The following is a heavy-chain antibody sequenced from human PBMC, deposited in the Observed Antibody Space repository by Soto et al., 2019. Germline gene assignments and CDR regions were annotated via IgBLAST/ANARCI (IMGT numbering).Heavy chain of an antibody. CDR1: GGSISSSSYY. J-gene: IGHJ6*02. D-gene: IGHD3-3*01. CDR2: IYYSGST. V-gene: IGHV4-39*07. Sequence: SETLSLTCTVSGGSISSSSYYWGWIRQPPGKGLEWIGSIYYSGSTYYNPSLKSRVTISVDTSKNQFSLKLSSVTAADTAVYYCARDTLPGIANYDFWSGYYEFDGMDVWGQGTTVTVSS. CDR3: ARDTLPGIANYDFWSGYYEFDGMDV.